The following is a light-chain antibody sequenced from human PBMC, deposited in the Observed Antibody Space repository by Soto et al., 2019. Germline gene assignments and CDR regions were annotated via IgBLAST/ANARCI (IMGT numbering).Light chain of an antibody. V-gene: IGLV2-14*02. CDR3: QAYDYSLTAFV. CDR1: SSDVGSYNL. Sequence: QSALTQPASVSGSPGQSITISCTGTSSDVGSYNLVSWYQQHPGKAPKLMIYEGNKRPSGVPERFSGSKSGTSASLAITGLQAEDEADYYCQAYDYSLTAFVFGGGTQLTVL. J-gene: IGLJ3*02. CDR2: EGN.